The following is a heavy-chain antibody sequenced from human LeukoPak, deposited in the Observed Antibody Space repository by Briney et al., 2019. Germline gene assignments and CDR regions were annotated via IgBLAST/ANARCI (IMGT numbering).Heavy chain of an antibody. J-gene: IGHJ4*02. CDR3: ASRTGGIVLMVYAEYYFDY. D-gene: IGHD2-8*01. CDR2: VNHSGSA. V-gene: IGHV4-34*01. CDR1: GASFNDYY. Sequence: PSKTLSLTCAVYGASFNDYYWSWIRHSPTKGLEWIGEVNHSGSAKYNPSLKSRVTISVDTSKNQFSLKLSSVTAADTAVYYCASRTGGIVLMVYAEYYFDYWGQGTLVTVSS.